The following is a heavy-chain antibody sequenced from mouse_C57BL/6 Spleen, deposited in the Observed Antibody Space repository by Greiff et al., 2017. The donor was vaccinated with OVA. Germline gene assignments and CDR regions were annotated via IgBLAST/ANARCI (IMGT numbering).Heavy chain of an antibody. CDR1: GYTFTSYW. CDR2: IDPSDSYT. J-gene: IGHJ2*01. D-gene: IGHD1-1*01. Sequence: QVQLQQPGAELVRPGTSVKLSCKASGYTFTSYWMHWVKQRPGQGLEWIGVIDPSDSYTNYNQKFKGKATLTVDTSSSTAYMQLSSLTSEDSAVYYCARHYGSLDYWGQGTTLTVSS. CDR3: ARHYGSLDY. V-gene: IGHV1-59*01.